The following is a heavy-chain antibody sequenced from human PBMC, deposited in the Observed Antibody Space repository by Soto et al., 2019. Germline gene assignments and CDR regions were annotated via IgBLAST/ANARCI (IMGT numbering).Heavy chain of an antibody. CDR1: GYTFTSYG. CDR3: GRGRYGDY. J-gene: IGHJ4*02. D-gene: IGHD1-1*01. V-gene: IGHV1-18*01. CDR2: ISAHNGNT. Sequence: QVHLVQSGAEVKKPGASVKVSCKASGYTFTSYGITWVRQAPGQGLEWRGWISAHNGNTGYAQKLQGRVIVTRETSTSPAYMELRSLRSDDTAVYSCGRGRYGDYWGQGAVVTVSS.